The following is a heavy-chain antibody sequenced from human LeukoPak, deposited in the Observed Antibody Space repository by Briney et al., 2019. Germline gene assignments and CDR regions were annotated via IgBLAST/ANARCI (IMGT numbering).Heavy chain of an antibody. D-gene: IGHD2-21*02. J-gene: IGHJ4*02. CDR3: VREDTPATANY. CDR2: ISGGGDIT. CDR1: GFNFANHA. Sequence: GGSPRLSCAASGFNFANHAMSWVRQTPGKGLEWVSAISGGGDITYYADSVTGRFTISRDNSKDTLFLQMHSLRPGDTAVYYCVREDTPATANYWGQGTLVTISS. V-gene: IGHV3-23*01.